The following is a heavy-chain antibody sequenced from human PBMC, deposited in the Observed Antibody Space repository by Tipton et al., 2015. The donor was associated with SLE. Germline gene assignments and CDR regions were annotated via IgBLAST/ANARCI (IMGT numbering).Heavy chain of an antibody. V-gene: IGHV4-30-2*01. D-gene: IGHD7-27*01. J-gene: IGHJ4*02. Sequence: TLSLTCAVSGGSISSGGYSWSWIRQTPGKGLEWIGYTYHSGSTNYNPSLKSRVTIPVDTSKNQFSLKLSSVTAAGTAVYYCARAGLTGTDYWGQGTLVTVSA. CDR2: TYHSGST. CDR1: GGSISSGGYS. CDR3: ARAGLTGTDY.